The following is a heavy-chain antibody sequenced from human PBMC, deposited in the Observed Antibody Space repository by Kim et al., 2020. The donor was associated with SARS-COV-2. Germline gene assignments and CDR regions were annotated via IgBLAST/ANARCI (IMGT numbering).Heavy chain of an antibody. V-gene: IGHV3-66*01. CDR2: LYSGGDT. Sequence: GGSLRLSCAASGLTLSHNYMRWFRQAPGKGLQWVSVLYSGGDTYYADSVRGRFTISRDIFINTVYLQMNSLRAEDTGVYYCVREVIRASAYYGMDVWGQGTTVTVSS. J-gene: IGHJ6*02. CDR1: GLTLSHNY. CDR3: VREVIRASAYYGMDV.